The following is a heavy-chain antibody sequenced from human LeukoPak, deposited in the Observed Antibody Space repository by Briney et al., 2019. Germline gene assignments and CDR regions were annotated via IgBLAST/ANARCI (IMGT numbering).Heavy chain of an antibody. CDR1: GYTFTSYG. D-gene: IGHD3-22*01. Sequence: GASVKVSCKASGYTFTSYGISWVRQAPGQGLEWMGWISAYNGNTNYAQELQGRVTMTTDTSTSTAYMELRSLRSDDTAVYYCARVNGVDYDSSGYPFDYWGQGTLVTVSS. J-gene: IGHJ4*02. CDR3: ARVNGVDYDSSGYPFDY. V-gene: IGHV1-18*01. CDR2: ISAYNGNT.